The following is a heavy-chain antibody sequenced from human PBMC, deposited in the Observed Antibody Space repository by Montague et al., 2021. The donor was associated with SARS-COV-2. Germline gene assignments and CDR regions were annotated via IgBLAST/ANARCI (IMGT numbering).Heavy chain of an antibody. V-gene: IGHV4-34*01. J-gene: IGHJ4*02. D-gene: IGHD3/OR15-3a*01. CDR1: GGSFTTYY. Sequence: SETLSLTYAVYGGSFTTYYWSWIRQPPGKGLEWIGEINHGGTTNFNPALKSRVTMSVDTSKNQFSLTLTSVTAADTAIYFCARNSFRARFLDWSFYFTFWGQGSVVTVSS. CDR2: INHGGTT. CDR3: ARNSFRARFLDWSFYFTF.